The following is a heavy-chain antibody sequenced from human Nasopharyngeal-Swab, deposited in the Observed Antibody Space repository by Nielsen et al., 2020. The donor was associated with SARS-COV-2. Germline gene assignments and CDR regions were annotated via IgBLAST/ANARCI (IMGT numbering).Heavy chain of an antibody. D-gene: IGHD3-10*01. CDR2: INHSGST. Sequence: RQPPGKGLEWIGEINHSGSTNYNPSLKSRVTISVDTSKNQFSLKLSSVTAADTAVYYCARGQAYYYGSGSRYYYYYYMDVWGKGTTVTVSS. CDR3: ARGQAYYYGSGSRYYYYYYMDV. J-gene: IGHJ6*03. V-gene: IGHV4-34*01.